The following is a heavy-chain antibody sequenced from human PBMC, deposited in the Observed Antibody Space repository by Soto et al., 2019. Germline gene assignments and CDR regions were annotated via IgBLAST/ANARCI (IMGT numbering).Heavy chain of an antibody. Sequence: SETLSLTCTVSGGSISSYYWSWIRQPPGKGLEWIGYIYYSGSTNYNPSLKSRVTISVDTSKNQFSLKLSSVTAADTAVYYCARPSGSHYYYGMDVWGQGITVTLSS. CDR1: GGSISSYY. J-gene: IGHJ6*02. V-gene: IGHV4-59*01. CDR2: IYYSGST. CDR3: ARPSGSHYYYGMDV. D-gene: IGHD1-26*01.